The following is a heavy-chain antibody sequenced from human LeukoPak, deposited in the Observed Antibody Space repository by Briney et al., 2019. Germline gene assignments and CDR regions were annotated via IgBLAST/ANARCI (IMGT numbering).Heavy chain of an antibody. Sequence: GGSLRLSCAASGFTFSSYWMHWVRQAPGKGLVWVSRINSDGSSTSYADSVKGRFTISRDNAKNTLYLQMNSLRHENTAVYYCASLPNSGYDYYYYYMDVWGKGTTVTVSS. V-gene: IGHV3-74*01. CDR2: INSDGSST. D-gene: IGHD5-12*01. CDR3: ASLPNSGYDYYYYYMDV. CDR1: GFTFSSYW. J-gene: IGHJ6*03.